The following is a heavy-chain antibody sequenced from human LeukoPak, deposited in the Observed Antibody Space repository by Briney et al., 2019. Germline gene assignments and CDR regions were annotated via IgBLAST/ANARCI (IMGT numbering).Heavy chain of an antibody. V-gene: IGHV3-33*01. D-gene: IGHD2-15*01. J-gene: IGHJ3*02. CDR1: GFTFNSHG. CDR3: AREGCSGTSCYGVDAFDI. Sequence: GGSLRLSCAASGFTFNSHGMHWVRQAPGKGLEWVAVIWYDGSKKFYADSGKGRFTISRDKSKNTLYLQMNSLRVEDTAVYYCAREGCSGTSCYGVDAFDIWGQGTKVTVSS. CDR2: IWYDGSKK.